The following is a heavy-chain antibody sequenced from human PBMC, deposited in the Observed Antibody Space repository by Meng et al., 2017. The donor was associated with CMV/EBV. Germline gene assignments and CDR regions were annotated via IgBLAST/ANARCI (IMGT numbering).Heavy chain of an antibody. CDR3: AKWGHSGYDP. CDR1: GFTFSSYA. V-gene: IGHV3-23*01. J-gene: IGHJ5*02. Sequence: GESLKISCAASGFTFSSYAMSWVRQAPGKGLEWVSAISGSGGSTYYADSVKGRFTISRDNSKNTLYLQMNSLRAEDTAVYYRAKWGHSGYDPWGQGTLVTVSS. D-gene: IGHD5-12*01. CDR2: ISGSGGST.